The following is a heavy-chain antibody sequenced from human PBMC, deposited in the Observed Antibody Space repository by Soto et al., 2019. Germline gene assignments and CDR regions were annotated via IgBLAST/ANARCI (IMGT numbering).Heavy chain of an antibody. J-gene: IGHJ5*02. CDR3: VIVSFVVMVCAVFYP. Sequence: ASVKVSCKASGYTFTGHYMHWVRQAPGQGIEWMGWINPNSGGTNYAQKFQGRVTMTRDTSISTAYMELSRLRSDDTAVYYCVIVSFVVMVCAVFYPWGQVTLVPVSS. CDR2: INPNSGGT. CDR1: GYTFTGHY. V-gene: IGHV1-2*02. D-gene: IGHD2-8*01.